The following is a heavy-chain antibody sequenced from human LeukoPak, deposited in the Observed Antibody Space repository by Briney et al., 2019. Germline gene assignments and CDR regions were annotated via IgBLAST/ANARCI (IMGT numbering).Heavy chain of an antibody. V-gene: IGHV4-30-4*01. CDR3: ARWSGYSSGLATHC. CDR1: GGSISSGDYY. Sequence: PSQTLSLTCTVSGGSISSGDYYWSWIRQPPGKGLEWIGYIYYSGSTYYNPSLKSRVTISVDTSKNQFSLKLSSVTAADTAVYYCARWSGYSSGLATHCWGQGTLVTVSS. CDR2: IYYSGST. J-gene: IGHJ4*02. D-gene: IGHD6-19*01.